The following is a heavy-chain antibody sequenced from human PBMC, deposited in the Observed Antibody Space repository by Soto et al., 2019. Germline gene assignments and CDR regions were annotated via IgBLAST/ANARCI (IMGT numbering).Heavy chain of an antibody. V-gene: IGHV1-69*01. CDR3: ARDLNWALDY. Sequence: QVHLVQSAAEVKKPGSSVRVSCTVSGGTFGRNTIVWVRQAPEQGLECMGLIVPIFGTFKYAQKFQGRVTFTADESTTTAYMDLSSLTSEDTAVYFCARDLNWALDYWGQGTLVTVSS. D-gene: IGHD7-27*01. CDR1: GGTFGRNT. J-gene: IGHJ4*02. CDR2: IVPIFGTF.